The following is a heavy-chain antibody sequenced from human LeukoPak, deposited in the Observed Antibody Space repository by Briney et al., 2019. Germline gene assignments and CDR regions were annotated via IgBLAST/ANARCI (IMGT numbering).Heavy chain of an antibody. CDR3: ARSLDNWNDEADFDY. J-gene: IGHJ4*02. CDR1: GGSFSGYY. D-gene: IGHD1-20*01. CDR2: IYYSGST. Sequence: PSETLSLTCAVYGGSFSGYYWSWIRQPPGKGLEWIGYIYYSGSTNYNPSLKSRVTISVDTSKNQFSLKLSSVTAADTAVYYCARSLDNWNDEADFDYWGQGTLVTVSS. V-gene: IGHV4-59*01.